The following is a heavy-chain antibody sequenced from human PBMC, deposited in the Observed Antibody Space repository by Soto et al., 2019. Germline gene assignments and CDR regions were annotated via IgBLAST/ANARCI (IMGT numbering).Heavy chain of an antibody. Sequence: GGSLRLSCAASGFTFSSYAMAWVRQAPGKGLEWVAAISGSGGSTYYADSVKGRFTISRDNYQNSLYLQMKSLRAEDTAVYYCARCRGWLHPFDYWGQGTLVTVSS. D-gene: IGHD5-12*01. CDR3: ARCRGWLHPFDY. CDR2: ISGSGGST. V-gene: IGHV3-23*01. CDR1: GFTFSSYA. J-gene: IGHJ4*02.